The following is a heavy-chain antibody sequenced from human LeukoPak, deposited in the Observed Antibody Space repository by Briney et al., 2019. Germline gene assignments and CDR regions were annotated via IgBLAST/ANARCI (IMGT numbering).Heavy chain of an antibody. D-gene: IGHD3-10*01. CDR2: IYYSGST. J-gene: IGHJ4*02. Sequence: PSETLSLTCTVSGGSISSYYWSWIRQPPGKGLEWIGYIYYSGSTNYNPSLKSRVTISVDTSKNQFSLKLSSVTAADTAVYYCALHNTMARGGIDYWGQGTLVTVSS. CDR3: ALHNTMARGGIDY. CDR1: GGSISSYY. V-gene: IGHV4-59*12.